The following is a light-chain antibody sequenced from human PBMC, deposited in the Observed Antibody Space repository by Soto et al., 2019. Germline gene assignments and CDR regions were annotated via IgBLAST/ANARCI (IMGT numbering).Light chain of an antibody. V-gene: IGKV3-15*01. Sequence: EIVMTQSPATLSVSPGETATLSCRASQSIGNNLAWYQHKSGQAPRLLVFAASTTATGVPARFSASGSGTDFTLTISGLQSEDFAVYYCQQYSGWPPSYTFGQGTKVDIK. CDR1: QSIGNN. CDR2: AAS. J-gene: IGKJ2*01. CDR3: QQYSGWPPSYT.